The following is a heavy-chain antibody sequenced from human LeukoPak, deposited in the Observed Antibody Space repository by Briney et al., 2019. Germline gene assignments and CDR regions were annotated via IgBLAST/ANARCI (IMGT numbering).Heavy chain of an antibody. J-gene: IGHJ4*02. V-gene: IGHV1-69-2*01. CDR3: ATGNSGSYSFDY. CDR1: GYTFTDYY. CDR2: VDPEDGET. D-gene: IGHD1-26*01. Sequence: ASVKVSCKVSGYTFTDYYMHWVQQAPGKGLEWMGLVDPEDGETIYAEKFQGRVTITADTSTDTAYMELSSLRSEDTAVYYCATGNSGSYSFDYWGQGTLVSVSS.